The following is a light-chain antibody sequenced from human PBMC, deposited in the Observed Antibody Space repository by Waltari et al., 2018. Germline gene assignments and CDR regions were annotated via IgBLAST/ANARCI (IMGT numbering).Light chain of an antibody. Sequence: EIVMTQSPATLSVSPGASATLPCRASQSISRHLAWYPQKPGQAPRLLIYGASTRATDVPARFSGSGSGTEFTLTISSLQSEDFAVYYCQQYNEWPPLTFGGGTKVEIK. J-gene: IGKJ4*01. CDR2: GAS. CDR3: QQYNEWPPLT. V-gene: IGKV3-15*01. CDR1: QSISRH.